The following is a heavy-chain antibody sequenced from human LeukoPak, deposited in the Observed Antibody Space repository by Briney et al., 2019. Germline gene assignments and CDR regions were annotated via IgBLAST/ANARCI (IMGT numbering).Heavy chain of an antibody. CDR1: GFTFSDYY. V-gene: IGHV3-11*01. CDR3: AKDGGWNPFDY. J-gene: IGHJ4*02. CDR2: ISNSDSTT. Sequence: GGSLRLSCAASGFTFSDYYMSWIRQAPGKGLEWVSYISNSDSTTTYADSVKGRFTISRDNAKNSLFLQMNSLRAEDTAVYYCAKDGGWNPFDYWGQGTLVTVSS. D-gene: IGHD1-1*01.